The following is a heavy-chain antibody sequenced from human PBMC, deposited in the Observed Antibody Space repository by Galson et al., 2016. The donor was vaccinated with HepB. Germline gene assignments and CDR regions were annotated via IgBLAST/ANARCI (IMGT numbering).Heavy chain of an antibody. CDR3: AKASRISYYYLDH. V-gene: IGHV3-23*01. Sequence: SLRLSCAATGFAFNVFNMKWVRQAPGEGLEWISAISNVNTHYADSVRGRFTISRDISKNTLYLQMSGLKAEDTAVYFCAKASRISYYYLDHWGQGTLVTVSS. J-gene: IGHJ4*02. CDR2: ISNVNT. CDR1: GFAFNVFN. D-gene: IGHD3-10*01.